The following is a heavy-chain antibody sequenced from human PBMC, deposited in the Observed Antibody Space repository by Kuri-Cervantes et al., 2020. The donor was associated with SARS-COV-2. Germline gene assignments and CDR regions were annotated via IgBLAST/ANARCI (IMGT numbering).Heavy chain of an antibody. CDR1: GFTFSSYS. D-gene: IGHD3-16*02. V-gene: IGHV3-53*01. Sequence: GESLKISCAASGFTFSSYSMNWVRQAPGKGLEWVSVIYSGGSTYYADSVKGRFTISRDNSKNTLYLQMNSLRAEDTAVYYCAKARDYIWGSYRSLFDYWGQGTLVTVSS. CDR3: AKARDYIWGSYRSLFDY. CDR2: IYSGGST. J-gene: IGHJ4*02.